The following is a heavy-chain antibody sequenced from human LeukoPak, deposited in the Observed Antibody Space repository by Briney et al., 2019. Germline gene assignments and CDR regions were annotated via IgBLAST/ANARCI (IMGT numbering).Heavy chain of an antibody. CDR3: ASDLAVDTAMVKNCFDP. D-gene: IGHD5-18*01. J-gene: IGHJ5*02. Sequence: GGSLRLSCAASGFTFSSHGMLWVRQAPGKGLEGVAVISFDSTNKFYIGFVKGRFTISRDNSTDPLYLQSDSLRAEDTAEYYCASDLAVDTAMVKNCFDPWGQGTLVTVSS. V-gene: IGHV3-30*03. CDR1: GFTFSSHG. CDR2: ISFDSTNK.